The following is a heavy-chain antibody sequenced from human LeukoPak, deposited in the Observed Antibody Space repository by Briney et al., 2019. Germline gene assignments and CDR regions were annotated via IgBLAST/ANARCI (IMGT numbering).Heavy chain of an antibody. Sequence: QPGGSLRLSCTTSGFTFSSYALSWVRQAPGKGLEWVSGIRSDGSSTYYSQSVKGRFSISRDNSKNTLYLRLDSLRADDSAIYFCAKDPRRDRLSYYFDFWGPGTQVTVSS. V-gene: IGHV3-23*01. D-gene: IGHD2/OR15-2a*01. CDR3: AKDPRRDRLSYYFDF. CDR2: IRSDGSST. J-gene: IGHJ4*02. CDR1: GFTFSSYA.